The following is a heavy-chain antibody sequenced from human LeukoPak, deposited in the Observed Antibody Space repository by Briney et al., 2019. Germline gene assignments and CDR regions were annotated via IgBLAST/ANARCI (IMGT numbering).Heavy chain of an antibody. Sequence: PGGSLRLSCAPSGFTFSKYWMLCVRQAPGKGLESVSRINTDGTVTTYADSVKGRFTVSRDNADNTMFLQMNSVRDEDTAVYYCATKQWLAPPPDSWGQGTPVTVSS. V-gene: IGHV3-74*01. J-gene: IGHJ4*02. D-gene: IGHD6-19*01. CDR2: INTDGTVT. CDR3: ATKQWLAPPPDS. CDR1: GFTFSKYW.